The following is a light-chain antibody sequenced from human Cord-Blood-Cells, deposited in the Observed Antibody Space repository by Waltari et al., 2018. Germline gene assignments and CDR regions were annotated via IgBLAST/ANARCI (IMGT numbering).Light chain of an antibody. J-gene: IGLJ3*02. CDR2: DVS. V-gene: IGLV2-14*01. CDR3: SSYTSSSTLV. Sequence: QSALTQPASVSGSPGQSITISCTGTSSDVGGYKYVPWYQQHPGKAPKLMIYDVSKRPSGVSNRFSGSKSGNTASLTISGLQAEDEADYYCSSYTSSSTLVFGGGTKLTVL. CDR1: SSDVGGYKY.